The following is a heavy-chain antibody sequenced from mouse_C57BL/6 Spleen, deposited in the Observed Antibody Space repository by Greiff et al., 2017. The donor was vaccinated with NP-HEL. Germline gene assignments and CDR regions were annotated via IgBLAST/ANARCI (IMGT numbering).Heavy chain of an antibody. D-gene: IGHD2-1*01. V-gene: IGHV14-3*01. CDR2: IDPANGNT. J-gene: IGHJ3*01. Sequence: EVQLVESVAELVRPGASVKLSCTASGFNIKNTYMHWVKQRPEQGLEWIGRIDPANGNTKYAPKFQGKATITADTSSNTAYLQLRSLTSEDTAIYYCARGEDYGNYLFAYWGQGTLVTVSA. CDR1: GFNIKNTY. CDR3: ARGEDYGNYLFAY.